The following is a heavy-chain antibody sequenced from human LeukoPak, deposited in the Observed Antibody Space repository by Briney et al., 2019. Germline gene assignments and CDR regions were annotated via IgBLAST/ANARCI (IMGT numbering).Heavy chain of an antibody. D-gene: IGHD2-2*02. V-gene: IGHV3-48*01. CDR3: AREGRGYCSSTSCYRDAFDI. J-gene: IGHJ3*02. CDR1: GFTFSSYA. CDR2: ISSSSSTI. Sequence: GSLRLSCAASGFTFSSYAMSWVRQAPGKGLEWVSYISSSSSTIYYADSVKGRFTISRDNAKNSLYLQMNSLRAEDTAVYYCAREGRGYCSSTSCYRDAFDIWGQGTMVTVSS.